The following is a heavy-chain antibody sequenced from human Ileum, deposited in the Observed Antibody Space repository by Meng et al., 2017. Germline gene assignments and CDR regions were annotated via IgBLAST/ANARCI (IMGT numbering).Heavy chain of an antibody. CDR3: VGDGIRGGDFYY. CDR1: GFTFSTYW. Sequence: GESLKISCAASGFTFSTYWMAWVRQVPGKGLEWVAHVRGDGSEKFYVDSVRGRITISRDNAKNSLYLQMTSLRVEDTAVYYCVGDGIRGGDFYYWGHGTLVTVSS. CDR2: VRGDGSEK. J-gene: IGHJ4*01. V-gene: IGHV3-7*01. D-gene: IGHD3-16*01.